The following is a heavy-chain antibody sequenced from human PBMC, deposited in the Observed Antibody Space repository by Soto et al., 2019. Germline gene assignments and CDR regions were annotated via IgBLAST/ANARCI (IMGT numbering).Heavy chain of an antibody. CDR2: IYYSGST. V-gene: IGHV4-59*08. Sequence: SETLPLTSTVSGGSISSYYWSWIRQPPRKGLEWIGYIYYSGSTNYNPSLKSRVTISVDTSKNQFSLKLSSVTAADTAVYYCARHRITMVRGAMRNYMDVWGKGTTVTVSS. CDR3: ARHRITMVRGAMRNYMDV. D-gene: IGHD3-10*01. J-gene: IGHJ6*03. CDR1: GGSISSYY.